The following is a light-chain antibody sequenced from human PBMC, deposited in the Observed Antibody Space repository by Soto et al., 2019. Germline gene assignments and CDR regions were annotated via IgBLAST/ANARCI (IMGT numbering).Light chain of an antibody. CDR2: DDS. V-gene: IGLV3-21*02. CDR1: NIESTG. Sequence: SYELTQPPSVSVAPGQTAEISCGGDNIESTGVHWYQQKPGQAPVLVVYDDSDRPSEIPERFSGSKSGNTASLTISGLQADDEADYYCSSYTSSSTLYIFGTGTKVTVL. CDR3: SSYTSSSTLYI. J-gene: IGLJ1*01.